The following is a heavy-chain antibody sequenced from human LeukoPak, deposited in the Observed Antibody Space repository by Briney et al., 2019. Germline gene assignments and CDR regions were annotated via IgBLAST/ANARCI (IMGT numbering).Heavy chain of an antibody. CDR3: ARAGVAITYRGAFDI. CDR1: GFTFSSYS. J-gene: IGHJ3*02. V-gene: IGHV3-48*01. D-gene: IGHD3-3*01. Sequence: GGSLRLSCAASGFTFSSYSMNWVRQAPGKGLEWVSYISSSSSTIYYADSVKGRFTISRDNAKNSLYLQVNSLRAEDTAVYYCARAGVAITYRGAFDIWGQGTMVTVSS. CDR2: ISSSSSTI.